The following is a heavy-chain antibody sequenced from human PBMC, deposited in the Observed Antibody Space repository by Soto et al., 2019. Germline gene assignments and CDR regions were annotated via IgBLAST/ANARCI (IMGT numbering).Heavy chain of an antibody. CDR2: IYYSGST. D-gene: IGHD3-10*01. Sequence: LSVTWTVSVASINSGSYYCGWIRQPPGQGLEWIASIYYSGSTFYNPSLQSRVTIFVDASKKQFSLRLSSVTAADTAVYYCARQRNYFGAATYYNNFDYWGQGTLVTVSS. CDR1: VASINSGSYY. CDR3: ARQRNYFGAATYYNNFDY. V-gene: IGHV4-39*01. J-gene: IGHJ4*02.